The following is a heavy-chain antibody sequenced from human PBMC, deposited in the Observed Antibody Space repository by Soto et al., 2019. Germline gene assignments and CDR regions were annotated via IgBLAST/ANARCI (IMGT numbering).Heavy chain of an antibody. CDR1: GFTFSTYG. D-gene: IGHD6-19*01. Sequence: GGSLRLSCAASGFTFSTYGMHWVRQAPGKGLEWVAVIWDDGSNKYYADSVKGRFTISRDNSKNTLYLQMNSLRAEDTAVYYCARGYRSGRPYFDYWGQGTLVTVSS. V-gene: IGHV3-33*01. CDR3: ARGYRSGRPYFDY. J-gene: IGHJ4*02. CDR2: IWDDGSNK.